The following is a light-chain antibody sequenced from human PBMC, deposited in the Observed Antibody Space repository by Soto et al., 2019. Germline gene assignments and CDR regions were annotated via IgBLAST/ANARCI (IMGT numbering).Light chain of an antibody. CDR2: DAS. CDR3: QQRSNWRRSIT. V-gene: IGKV3-11*01. J-gene: IGKJ5*01. Sequence: EIVLTQSPATLSLSSGERDTLSCRASQSVSSYLAWYQQKPGQAPRLLIYDASNRATGIPARCSGCGSGTNFTLTISSLAPEDFAVYYCQQRSNWRRSITFGQGTR. CDR1: QSVSSY.